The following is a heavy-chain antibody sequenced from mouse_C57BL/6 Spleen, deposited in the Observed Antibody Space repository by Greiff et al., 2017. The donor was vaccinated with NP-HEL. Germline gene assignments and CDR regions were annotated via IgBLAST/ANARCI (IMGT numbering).Heavy chain of an antibody. Sequence: EVKLVESGGDLVKPGGSLKLSCAASGFTFSSYGMSWVRQTPDKRLEWVATISSGGSYTYYPDSVKGRFTISRDNAKNTLYLQMSSLKSEDTAMCYCERQDALYAMDYWGQGTSVTVSS. CDR1: GFTFSSYG. CDR2: ISSGGSYT. V-gene: IGHV5-6*01. CDR3: ERQDALYAMDY. J-gene: IGHJ4*01.